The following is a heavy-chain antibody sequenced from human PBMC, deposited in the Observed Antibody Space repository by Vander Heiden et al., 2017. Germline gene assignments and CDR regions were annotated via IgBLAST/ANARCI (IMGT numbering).Heavy chain of an antibody. CDR1: GYTFTSYY. D-gene: IGHD6-6*01. J-gene: IGHJ4*02. V-gene: IGHV1-46*01. CDR3: ARAGSEYSSSFPPQSFDY. Sequence: QVQLVQSGAEVKKPGASVKVSCKASGYTFTSYYMHWVRQAPGQGLEWMGIINPSGGSTSYAQKFQGRVTMTRDTSTSTVYMELSSLRSEDTAVYYCARAGSEYSSSFPPQSFDYWGQGTLVTVSS. CDR2: INPSGGST.